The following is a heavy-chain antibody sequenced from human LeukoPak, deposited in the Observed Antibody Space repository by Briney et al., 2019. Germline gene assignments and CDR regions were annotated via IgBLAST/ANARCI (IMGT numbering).Heavy chain of an antibody. CDR1: GGSISSYY. CDR3: ARVDPDSSSTLEVFDY. D-gene: IGHD6-6*01. J-gene: IGHJ4*02. V-gene: IGHV4-59*01. CDR2: IYYSGSS. Sequence: SETLSLTCTVSGGSISSYYWSWIRQPPGKGLEWIGYIYYSGSSNYNPSLKSRVTISVDTSKNQFSLKLSSVTAADTAVYYCARVDPDSSSTLEVFDYWGQGTLVTVSS.